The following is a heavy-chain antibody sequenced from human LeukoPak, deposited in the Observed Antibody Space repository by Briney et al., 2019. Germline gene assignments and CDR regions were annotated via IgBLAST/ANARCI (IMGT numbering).Heavy chain of an antibody. V-gene: IGHV3-23*01. CDR1: GFTFSSYA. D-gene: IGHD4-17*01. J-gene: IGHJ4*02. CDR3: AKDLLRKEYYFDY. CDR2: ISGSGGST. Sequence: PGGSLRLSCAASGFTFSSYAMSWVRQAPGKGLEWVSVISGSGGSTYYADSVKGRFTISRDNSRNTLYLRMNSLRTEDTAVYYCAKDLLRKEYYFDYWGQGTLVTVSS.